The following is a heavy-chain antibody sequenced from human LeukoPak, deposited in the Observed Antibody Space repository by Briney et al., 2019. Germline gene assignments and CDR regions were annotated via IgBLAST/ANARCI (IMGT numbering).Heavy chain of an antibody. V-gene: IGHV3-7*03. Sequence: GGSLRLSCAASGFTFSNYWMHWVRQAPGKGLEWVANIKQDGGEKYYVDSVKGRFTISRDNSKNTLYLQMNSLRAEDTAVYYCAKAGVYSSSNFDYWGQGTLVTVSS. CDR1: GFTFSNYW. J-gene: IGHJ4*02. D-gene: IGHD6-13*01. CDR2: IKQDGGEK. CDR3: AKAGVYSSSNFDY.